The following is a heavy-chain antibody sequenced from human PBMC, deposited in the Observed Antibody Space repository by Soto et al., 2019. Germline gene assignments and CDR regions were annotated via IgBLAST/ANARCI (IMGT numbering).Heavy chain of an antibody. V-gene: IGHV1-18*01. D-gene: IGHD3-16*01. CDR2: ISAYNGNT. CDR3: DRGGTPIIY. J-gene: IGHJ4*02. Sequence: QVQLVQSGAEVKKPGASVKVSCKASGYTFTNFGISWVRQAPGQGLEWRGWISAYNGNTHYAQKFQGRVTMTTDTSTSTVYMGGRSLEFDDTAVYECDRGGTPIIYWGQGTLVTVSS. CDR1: GYTFTNFG.